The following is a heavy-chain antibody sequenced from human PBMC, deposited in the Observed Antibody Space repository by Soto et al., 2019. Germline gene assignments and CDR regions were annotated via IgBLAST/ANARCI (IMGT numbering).Heavy chain of an antibody. CDR1: GFAFSNNA. J-gene: IGHJ4*02. CDR2: LTGGGDNP. CDR3: ARGGSGWYPFDY. V-gene: IGHV3-23*01. Sequence: EVQLLESGGGLVQPGGSLRLSCAASGFAFSNNAMSWVRQSPGKGLEWISSLTGGGDNPHYAESVKGRFTISRDNSKSTLFLQINSLSDGDTAVYYCARGGSGWYPFDYWGQGTLVTVSS. D-gene: IGHD6-19*01.